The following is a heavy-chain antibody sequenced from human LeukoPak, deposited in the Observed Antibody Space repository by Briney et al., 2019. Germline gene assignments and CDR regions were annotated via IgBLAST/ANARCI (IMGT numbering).Heavy chain of an antibody. CDR1: GYTFTSYD. Sequence: ASVKVSCKASGYTFTSYDINWVRLATGQGLEWMGWMNPNSGNTGYAQKFQGRVTMTRNTSIGTAYMELSSLRSEDTAVYYCARGHNYFDSSGRDTFDIWGQGTMVTVSS. CDR2: MNPNSGNT. V-gene: IGHV1-8*01. J-gene: IGHJ3*02. CDR3: ARGHNYFDSSGRDTFDI. D-gene: IGHD3-22*01.